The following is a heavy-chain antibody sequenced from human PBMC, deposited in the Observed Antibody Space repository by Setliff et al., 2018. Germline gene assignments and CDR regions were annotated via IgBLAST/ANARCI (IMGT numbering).Heavy chain of an antibody. CDR2: INHTGST. D-gene: IGHD3-22*01. J-gene: IGHJ4*02. CDR3: ERGYYDSYARYYVVGDY. V-gene: IGHV4-34*01. Sequence: SETLSLTCTVSGGSISSYYWSWIRQPPGKGLEWIGEINHTGSTNYNPSLKSRVTISVDTSKNQFALKLSPVTAADTAVYYCERGYYDSYARYYVVGDYWGQGTPVTVSS. CDR1: GGSISSYY.